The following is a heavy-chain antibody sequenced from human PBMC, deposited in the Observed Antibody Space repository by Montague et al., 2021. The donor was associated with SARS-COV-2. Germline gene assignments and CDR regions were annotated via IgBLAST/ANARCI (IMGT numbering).Heavy chain of an antibody. CDR3: ARENTVTTFGGPYYIDS. J-gene: IGHJ4*02. CDR1: GGSISSYY. CDR2: IYDSGST. Sequence: SETLSLTCTVSGGSISSYYWNWIRQSPGKGLEWIGYIYDSGSTNYNPSLKSRVTISVDTSKNQFSLKLSSVTAADTAVYYCARENTVTTFGGPYYIDSWGQGTLVTVSA. V-gene: IGHV4-59*01. D-gene: IGHD4-17*01.